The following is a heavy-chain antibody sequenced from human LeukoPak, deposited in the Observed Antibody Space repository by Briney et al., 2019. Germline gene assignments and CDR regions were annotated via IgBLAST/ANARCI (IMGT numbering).Heavy chain of an antibody. D-gene: IGHD4-23*01. CDR3: TRDPNSPFDY. Sequence: GGSLRLSCAASGFTFNNYAMSWVRQAPGKGLEWVGFIRSKAYGGTTEYAASVKGRFTISRDDSKSIAYLQMNSLKTEDTAVYYCTRDPNSPFDYWGQGTLVTVSS. CDR2: IRSKAYGGTT. CDR1: GFTFNNYA. J-gene: IGHJ4*02. V-gene: IGHV3-49*04.